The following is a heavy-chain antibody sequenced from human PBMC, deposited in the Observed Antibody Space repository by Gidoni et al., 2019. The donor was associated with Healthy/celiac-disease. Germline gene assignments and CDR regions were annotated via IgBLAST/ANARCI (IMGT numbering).Heavy chain of an antibody. D-gene: IGHD4-17*01. J-gene: IGHJ6*02. CDR3: AKGYGDYPYYYYGMDV. CDR2: ISYDGSNK. Sequence: QVQLVESGGGVVQPGRSLRLSCAASGFTFSSYGMHWVRQAPGKGLEWVAVISYDGSNKYYADSVKGRFTISRDNSKNTLYLQMNSLRAEDTAVYYCAKGYGDYPYYYYGMDVWGQGTTVTVSS. CDR1: GFTFSSYG. V-gene: IGHV3-30*18.